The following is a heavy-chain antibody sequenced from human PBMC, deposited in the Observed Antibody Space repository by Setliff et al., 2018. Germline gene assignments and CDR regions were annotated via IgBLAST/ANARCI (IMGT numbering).Heavy chain of an antibody. D-gene: IGHD3-22*01. CDR3: ARVRQGYYDSSGAYYYYGMYV. CDR2: INPNSGGT. V-gene: IGHV1-2*04. Sequence: ASVKVSCKASGYTFTGYYMHWVRQAPGQGLEWMGWINPNSGGTNYAQKFQGWVTMTRDTSISTAYMELSRLRSDDTAVYYCARVRQGYYDSSGAYYYYGMYVWGQGTTVTVSS. CDR1: GYTFTGYY. J-gene: IGHJ6*02.